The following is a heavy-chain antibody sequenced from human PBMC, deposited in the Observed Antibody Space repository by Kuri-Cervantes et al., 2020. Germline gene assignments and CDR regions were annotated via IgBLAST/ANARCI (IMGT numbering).Heavy chain of an antibody. Sequence: GESLKISCAASGFTFSSYAMSWVRQAPGKGLEWVSGISGTSVSTYYADSVKGRFTISRDNSKNTLYLQMNSLRGEDTAVYYCAKDLHSGSYYFDYWGQGTLVTVSS. V-gene: IGHV3-23*01. D-gene: IGHD1-26*01. J-gene: IGHJ4*02. CDR2: ISGTSVST. CDR3: AKDLHSGSYYFDY. CDR1: GFTFSSYA.